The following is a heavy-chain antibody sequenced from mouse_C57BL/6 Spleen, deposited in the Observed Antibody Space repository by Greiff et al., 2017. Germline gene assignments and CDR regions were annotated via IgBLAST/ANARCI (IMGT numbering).Heavy chain of an antibody. CDR2: ISSGGDYI. CDR3: TRDMVYGKGAMDY. J-gene: IGHJ4*01. D-gene: IGHD2-1*01. CDR1: GFTFSSYA. Sequence: EVKLVESGEGLVKPGGSLKLSCAASGFTFSSYAMSWVRQTPEKRLEWVAYISSGGDYIYYADTVKGRFTISRDNARNTLYLQMSSLKSEDTAMYYCTRDMVYGKGAMDYWGQGTSVTVSS. V-gene: IGHV5-9-1*02.